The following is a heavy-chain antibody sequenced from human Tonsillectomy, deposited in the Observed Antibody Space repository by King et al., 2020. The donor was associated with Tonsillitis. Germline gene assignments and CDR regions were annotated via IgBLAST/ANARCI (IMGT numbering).Heavy chain of an antibody. D-gene: IGHD6-19*01. J-gene: IGHJ6*02. CDR3: AILGQWLEDYYYYGVDV. CDR2: ISGSGGSGSGGST. V-gene: IGHV3-23*04. CDR1: GFTFSSYA. Sequence: VQLVESGGGLVQPGGSLRLSCAASGFTFSSYAMSWVRQAPGKGLEWVSAISGSGGSGSGGSTYYADSVKGRFTISRDNSKNTLYLQMNSLRAEDKDVYYCAILGQWLEDYYYYGVDVWGQGTTVTVSS.